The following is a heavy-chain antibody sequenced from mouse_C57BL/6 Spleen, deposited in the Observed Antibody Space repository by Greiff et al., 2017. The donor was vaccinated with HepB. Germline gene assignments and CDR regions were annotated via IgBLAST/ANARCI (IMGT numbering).Heavy chain of an antibody. D-gene: IGHD1-1*01. V-gene: IGHV2-2*01. CDR2: IWSGGST. CDR1: GFSLTSYG. Sequence: VQLVESGPGLVQPSQSLSITCTVSGFSLTSYGVHWVRQSPGKGLEWLGVIWSGGSTDYNAAFISRLSISKDNSKSQVFFKMNSLQADDTAIYYCARSLRYVFDYWGQGTTLTVSS. CDR3: ARSLRYVFDY. J-gene: IGHJ2*01.